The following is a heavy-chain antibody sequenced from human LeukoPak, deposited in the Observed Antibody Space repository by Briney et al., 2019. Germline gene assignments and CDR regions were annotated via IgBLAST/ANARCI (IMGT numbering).Heavy chain of an antibody. J-gene: IGHJ4*02. CDR3: ARDGVYGDYLGYFDY. CDR2: IWYDGSNK. CDR1: GFTFSSYG. V-gene: IGHV3-33*01. Sequence: GRSLRLSCAASGFTFSSYGMLWVRQAPGKGLEWVAVIWYDGSNKYYADSVKGRFTISRDNSKNTLYLQMNSLRAEDTAVYYCARDGVYGDYLGYFDYWGQGTLVTVSS. D-gene: IGHD4-17*01.